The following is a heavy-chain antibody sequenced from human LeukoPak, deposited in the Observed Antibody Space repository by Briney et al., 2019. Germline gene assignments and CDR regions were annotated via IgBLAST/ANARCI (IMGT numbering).Heavy chain of an antibody. CDR3: ARPLSGSSELDY. V-gene: IGHV5-51*01. CDR2: IYPGDSDT. Sequence: GESLKISCEGSGYSFLNYWIGWVRQIPGKGLEWMGIIYPGDSDTRYSPSFQGQVTISVDKSISTAYLQWSSLKASDTAMYYCARPLSGSSELDYWGQGTLVTVSS. CDR1: GYSFLNYW. D-gene: IGHD6-13*01. J-gene: IGHJ4*02.